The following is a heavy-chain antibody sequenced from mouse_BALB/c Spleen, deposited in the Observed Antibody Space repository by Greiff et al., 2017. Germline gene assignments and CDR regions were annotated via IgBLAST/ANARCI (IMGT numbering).Heavy chain of an antibody. V-gene: IGHV5-9-4*01. CDR3: ARAGNYDGSPYFDY. CDR2: ISSGGSYT. D-gene: IGHD1-1*01. J-gene: IGHJ2*01. Sequence: EVKVVESGGGLVKPGGSLKLSCAASGFTFSSYAMSWVRQSPEKRLEWVAEISSGGSYTYYPDTVTGRFTISRDNAKNTLYLEMSSLRSEDTAMYYCARAGNYDGSPYFDYWGQGTTLTVSS. CDR1: GFTFSSYA.